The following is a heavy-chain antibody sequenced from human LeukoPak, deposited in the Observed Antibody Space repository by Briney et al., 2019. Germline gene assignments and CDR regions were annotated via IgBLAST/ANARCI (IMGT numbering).Heavy chain of an antibody. CDR2: IGSDNKP. V-gene: IGHV3-69-1*01. Sequence: GGSLRLSCEASGFTFSAYAMTWVRQAPGKGLEWVSSIGSDNKPHYSESVKGRFAISRDNAKNTLYLQMNSLRVEDMAVYYCYGGNAEQWGQGTLVTVSS. CDR1: GFTFSAYA. J-gene: IGHJ1*01. D-gene: IGHD4-23*01. CDR3: YGGNAEQ.